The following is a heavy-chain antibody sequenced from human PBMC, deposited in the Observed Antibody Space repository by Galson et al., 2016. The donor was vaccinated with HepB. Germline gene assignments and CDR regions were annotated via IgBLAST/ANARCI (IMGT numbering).Heavy chain of an antibody. D-gene: IGHD3-22*01. Sequence: ETLSLTCAVSGGSIASSHWWAWVRQPPGKGLEWIGHIFHGGTTYYSPSLKSRVTMSVDKSKNQFSLKLTSVTAADTAAYYCARDYYDSRGYYYSNYYYYGMDVWGQGTTVTVSS. V-gene: IGHV4-4*02. CDR2: IFHGGTT. CDR1: GGSIASSHW. J-gene: IGHJ6*02. CDR3: ARDYYDSRGYYYSNYYYYGMDV.